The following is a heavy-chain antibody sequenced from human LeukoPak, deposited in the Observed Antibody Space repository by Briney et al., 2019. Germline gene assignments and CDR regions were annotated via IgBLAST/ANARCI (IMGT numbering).Heavy chain of an antibody. J-gene: IGHJ5*02. CDR1: GFTFRTYS. D-gene: IGHD5-12*01. CDR3: ARRGYSGYEGSWFDT. Sequence: GGSLRLSCAASGFTFRTYSMNWVRQAPGKGLEWVSSISSSSDYIYYADSVKGRFTISRDNAKNSMYLQMNSLRAEDTAVYYCARRGYSGYEGSWFDTWGQGTLVTVSS. CDR2: ISSSSDYI. V-gene: IGHV3-21*06.